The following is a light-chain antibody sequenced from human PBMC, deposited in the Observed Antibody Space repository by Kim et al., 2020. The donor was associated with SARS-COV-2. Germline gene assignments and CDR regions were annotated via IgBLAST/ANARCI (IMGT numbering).Light chain of an antibody. J-gene: IGLJ2*01. CDR2: QDS. V-gene: IGLV3-1*01. CDR3: QVWDSSFGV. Sequence: SYELTQPPSVSVSPGQTASISCTGDNLRLKYVCWYQRTAGHSPVLVLYQDSKRPSGIPERFSGSNSGNTATLTISGTQAMDEADYYCQVWDSSFGVFGGGTQLTVL. CDR1: NLRLKY.